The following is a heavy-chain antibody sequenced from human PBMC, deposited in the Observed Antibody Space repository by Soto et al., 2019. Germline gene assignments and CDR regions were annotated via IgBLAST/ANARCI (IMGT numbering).Heavy chain of an antibody. CDR2: IVVGSGNT. CDR3: AASTMVRAPVGY. Sequence: ASVKVSCKASGFTFTSSAMQWVRQARGQRLEWTGWIVVGSGNTNYAQKFQERVTITRDMSTSTAYMELSSLRSEDTAVYYCAASTMVRAPVGYWGQGTLVTVSS. D-gene: IGHD3-10*01. CDR1: GFTFTSSA. V-gene: IGHV1-58*02. J-gene: IGHJ4*02.